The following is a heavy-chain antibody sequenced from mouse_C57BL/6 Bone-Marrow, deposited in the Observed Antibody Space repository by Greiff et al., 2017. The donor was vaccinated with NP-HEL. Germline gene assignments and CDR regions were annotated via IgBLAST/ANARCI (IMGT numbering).Heavy chain of an antibody. Sequence: EVKLQESGPELVKPGDSVKISCKASGYSFTGYFMNWVMQSHGKSLEWIGRINPYNGDTFYNQKFKGKATLTVDKSSSTAHMELRSLTSEDSAVYYCARWGYDYDAYWGQGTLVTVSA. CDR2: INPYNGDT. V-gene: IGHV1-20*01. CDR1: GYSFTGYF. J-gene: IGHJ3*01. D-gene: IGHD2-4*01. CDR3: ARWGYDYDAY.